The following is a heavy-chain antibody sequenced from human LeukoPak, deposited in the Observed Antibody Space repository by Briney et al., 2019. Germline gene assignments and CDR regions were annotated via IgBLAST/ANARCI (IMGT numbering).Heavy chain of an antibody. CDR2: MNPNSGNT. V-gene: IGHV1-8*01. CDR3: AVDYGDFLFDY. J-gene: IGHJ4*02. Sequence: GASVKVSCKASRYTLTTYDINWVRQAAGQGGEWMGWMNPNSGNTDYAQKFQGRVTMTRNTSISTAYMELRSLRSDDTAVYYCAVDYGDFLFDYWGQGTLVTVSS. D-gene: IGHD4-17*01. CDR1: RYTLTTYD.